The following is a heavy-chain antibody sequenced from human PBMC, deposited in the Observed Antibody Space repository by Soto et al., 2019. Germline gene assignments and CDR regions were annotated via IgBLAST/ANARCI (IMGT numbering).Heavy chain of an antibody. CDR1: GYIFSNYG. J-gene: IGHJ6*02. CDR3: AKWGASGHGMGV. D-gene: IGHD3-16*01. CDR2: TSYDGSKK. Sequence: QVQLVESGGGVDQPGRSLRLSCAASGYIFSNYGMHWVREAPGKGLEGVAVTSYDGSKKYYADSVKGRFTISKDNSKNTVYLQMNSLGIEDTAVYYSAKWGASGHGMGVWGQGTKVTVSS. V-gene: IGHV3-30*18.